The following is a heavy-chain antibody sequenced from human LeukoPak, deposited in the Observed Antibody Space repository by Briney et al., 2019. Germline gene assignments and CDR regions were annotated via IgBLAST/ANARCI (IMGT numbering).Heavy chain of an antibody. CDR1: GYTFTSYY. J-gene: IGHJ4*02. CDR2: INPSGGST. Sequence: ASVKVSCKASGYTFTSYYTHWVRQAPGQGLEWMGIINPSGGSTSYAQKFQGRVTMTRDTSTSTVYMELSSLRSEDTAVYYCARDAAYCGGDCYFPNYWGQGTLVTVSS. D-gene: IGHD2-21*02. V-gene: IGHV1-46*01. CDR3: ARDAAYCGGDCYFPNY.